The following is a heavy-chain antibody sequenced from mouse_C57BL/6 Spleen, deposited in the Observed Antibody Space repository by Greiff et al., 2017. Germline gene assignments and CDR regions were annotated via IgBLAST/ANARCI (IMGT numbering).Heavy chain of an antibody. Sequence: VQLQQSGPGLVQPSQSLSITCTVSGFSLTSYGVHWVRQSPGKGLEWLGVIWSGGSTDYNAAFISRLSICKDNSKSQVFFKMNSLQADDTAIYYCARMGITTVVPDYYAMDYWGQGTSVTVSS. V-gene: IGHV2-2*01. CDR2: IWSGGST. CDR3: ARMGITTVVPDYYAMDY. J-gene: IGHJ4*01. D-gene: IGHD1-1*01. CDR1: GFSLTSYG.